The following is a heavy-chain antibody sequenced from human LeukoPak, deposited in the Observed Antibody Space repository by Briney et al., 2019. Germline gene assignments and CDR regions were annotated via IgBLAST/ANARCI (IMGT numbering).Heavy chain of an antibody. CDR2: INHSGST. D-gene: IGHD2-2*01. CDR3: ARDIVVVPAAKFYYYYGMDV. V-gene: IGHV4-34*01. Sequence: SETLSLTCAVYGGSFSGYYRSWIRQPPGKGLEWIGEINHSGSTNYNPSLKSRVTISVDTSKNQFSLKLSSVTAADTAVYYCARDIVVVPAAKFYYYYGMDVWGQGTTVTVSS. J-gene: IGHJ6*02. CDR1: GGSFSGYY.